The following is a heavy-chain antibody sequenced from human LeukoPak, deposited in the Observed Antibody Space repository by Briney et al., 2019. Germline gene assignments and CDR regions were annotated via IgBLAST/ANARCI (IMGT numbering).Heavy chain of an antibody. D-gene: IGHD3-9*01. CDR3: AIGQSRYFDWYLGFFDY. J-gene: IGHJ4*02. CDR1: GFTFSSY. CDR2: ISSTSSYI. V-gene: IGHV3-21*01. Sequence: GGSLRLSCAASGFTFSSYMNWVRPAPGKGLEWVSSISSTSSYIYYADSVKGRFTISRDNAKNSLYLQMNSLRADDTAVYYCAIGQSRYFDWYLGFFDYWGQGTLVTVSS.